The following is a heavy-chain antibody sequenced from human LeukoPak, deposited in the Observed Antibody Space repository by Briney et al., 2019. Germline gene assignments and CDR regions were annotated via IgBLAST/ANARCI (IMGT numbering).Heavy chain of an antibody. CDR2: IIPVFGTA. CDR1: GGTFSSYA. CDR3: ARSSYYEYWFDP. D-gene: IGHD3-22*01. J-gene: IGHJ5*02. V-gene: IGHV1-69*13. Sequence: ASVKVSCKASGGTFSSYAISWVRQAPGQGLEWMGGIIPVFGTANYAQKFQGRVTITADESTSTAYMELSSLRSEDTAVYYCARSSYYEYWFDPWGQGTLVTVSS.